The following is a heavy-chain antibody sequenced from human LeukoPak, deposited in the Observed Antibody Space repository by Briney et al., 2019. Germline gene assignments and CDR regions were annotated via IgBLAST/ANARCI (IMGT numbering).Heavy chain of an antibody. V-gene: IGHV4-30-4*01. CDR2: IYYSGST. D-gene: IGHD5-18*01. J-gene: IGHJ4*02. Sequence: SETLSLTCTVSGGSISSGDYYWSWIRQPPGKGLEWIGYIYYSGSTSYNPSLQSRVTISVDTSKNQFSLKLSSVTAADTAVYYCARDAGYTYGPFDYWGQGTLVTVSS. CDR1: GGSISSGDYY. CDR3: ARDAGYTYGPFDY.